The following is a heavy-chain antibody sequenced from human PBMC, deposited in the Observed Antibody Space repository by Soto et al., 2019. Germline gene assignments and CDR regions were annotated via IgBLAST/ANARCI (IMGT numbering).Heavy chain of an antibody. CDR2: IYYNGNT. D-gene: IGHD5-18*01. J-gene: IGHJ4*02. CDR1: GGSINTYY. Sequence: QVQLQESGPGLVKPSETLSLTCTVSGGSINTYYWNWIRQPPGKGLEWIAYIYYNGNTDSNPSLESRVTVSLDPPKNQLSLKLSSGTAADTAVYYCARGYHGYSYANFDYWGQGILVTVSS. CDR3: ARGYHGYSYANFDY. V-gene: IGHV4-59*01.